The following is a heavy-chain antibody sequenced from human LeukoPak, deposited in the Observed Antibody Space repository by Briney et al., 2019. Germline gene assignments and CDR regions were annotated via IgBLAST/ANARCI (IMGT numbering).Heavy chain of an antibody. CDR3: ARGQKYTSGYRVTELGSRYSDY. CDR2: IYYSGST. V-gene: IGHV4-59*01. J-gene: IGHJ4*02. Sequence: SETLSLTCTVSGGSISTYYWSWIRQPPGKGLEWIGYIYYSGSTDYNPSLKSRVTISVDTSKHHFSMRLSSVTAADTAVYYCARGQKYTSGYRVTELGSRYSDYWGQGARVTVSP. CDR1: GGSISTYY. D-gene: IGHD5-18*01.